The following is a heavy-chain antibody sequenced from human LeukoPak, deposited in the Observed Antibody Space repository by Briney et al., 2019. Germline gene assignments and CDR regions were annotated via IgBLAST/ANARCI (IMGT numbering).Heavy chain of an antibody. Sequence: ASVKVSCKASGYTFTSYGISWVRQAPGQGLEWMGWISAYNGNTNYAQKLQGRVTMTTDTSTSTAYMELRSLRSDDTAVYYYARIAVAGTKTYYFDYWGQGTLVTVSS. J-gene: IGHJ4*02. CDR2: ISAYNGNT. V-gene: IGHV1-18*04. D-gene: IGHD6-19*01. CDR1: GYTFTSYG. CDR3: ARIAVAGTKTYYFDY.